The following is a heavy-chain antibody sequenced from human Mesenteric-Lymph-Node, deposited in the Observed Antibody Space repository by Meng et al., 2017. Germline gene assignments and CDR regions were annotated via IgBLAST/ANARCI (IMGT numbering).Heavy chain of an antibody. CDR1: GYTFTGYY. CDR3: ARDFSLWYSGSYGGTYFDY. J-gene: IGHJ4*02. V-gene: IGHV1-2*02. CDR2: INPNSGGT. Sequence: ASVKVSCKASGYTFTGYYMHWVRQAPGQGLEWMGWINPNSGGTNYAQKFQGRVTMTRDTSISTAYMELSRLRSDDTAVYYCARDFSLWYSGSYGGTYFDYWGQGTLVTVSS. D-gene: IGHD1-26*01.